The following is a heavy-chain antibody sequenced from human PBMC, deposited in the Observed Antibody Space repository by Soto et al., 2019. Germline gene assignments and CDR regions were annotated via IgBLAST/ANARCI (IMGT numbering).Heavy chain of an antibody. CDR3: AMAYGLGELRPLNYYYYMDV. CDR1: GYTFTSYD. Sequence: QVQLVQSGAEVKKPGASVKDSCKASGYTFTSYDINWVRQATGQGLEWMGWMNPNSGNTGYAQKFQGRVTMTRNTSISTAYMELRSLRSEDTAVYYCAMAYGLGELRPLNYYYYMDVWGKGTTVTVSS. CDR2: MNPNSGNT. V-gene: IGHV1-8*01. D-gene: IGHD3-10*01. J-gene: IGHJ6*03.